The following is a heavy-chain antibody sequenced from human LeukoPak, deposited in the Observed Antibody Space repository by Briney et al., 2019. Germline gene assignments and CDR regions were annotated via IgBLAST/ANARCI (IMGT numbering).Heavy chain of an antibody. D-gene: IGHD3-22*01. J-gene: IGHJ4*02. CDR3: ARVGYDSSGYRLYYFDY. Sequence: GGSLRLSCAASGFTFSNYAMHWVRQTPGKGLEFVSVISGDGGSTHYVNSVKGRFTISRDNSKSTLFLQMGSLRPEDMAVYYCARVGYDSSGYRLYYFDYWGQGTLVTVSS. V-gene: IGHV3-64*01. CDR1: GFTFSNYA. CDR2: ISGDGGST.